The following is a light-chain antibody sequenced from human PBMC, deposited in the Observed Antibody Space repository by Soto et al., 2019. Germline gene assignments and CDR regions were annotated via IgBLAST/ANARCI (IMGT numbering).Light chain of an antibody. V-gene: IGKV3-20*01. Sequence: EIVLTQSPGTLSLSPGERATLSCRASQSVSSSYLAWYQQKPGQAPRLLIYGASSRATGIPDRFSGSGSGTDFPRTISRLEPEDFAVYYCQQYGSSPPCTVGEVTKVEIK. CDR2: GAS. J-gene: IGKJ1*01. CDR3: QQYGSSPPCT. CDR1: QSVSSSY.